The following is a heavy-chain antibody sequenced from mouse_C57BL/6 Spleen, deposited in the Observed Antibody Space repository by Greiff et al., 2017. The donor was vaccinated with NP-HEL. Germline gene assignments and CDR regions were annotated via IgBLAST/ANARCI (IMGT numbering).Heavy chain of an antibody. D-gene: IGHD1-1*01. CDR2: ISSGSSTI. V-gene: IGHV5-17*01. J-gene: IGHJ3*01. CDR1: GFTFSDYG. Sequence: EVQRVESGGGLVKPGGSLKLSCAASGFTFSDYGMHWVRQAPEKGLEWVAYISSGSSTIYYADTVKGRFTISRDNAKNTLFLQMTSLRSEDTAMYYCARGFYGSSYLCAYCGQGTLVTVSA. CDR3: ARGFYGSSYLCAY.